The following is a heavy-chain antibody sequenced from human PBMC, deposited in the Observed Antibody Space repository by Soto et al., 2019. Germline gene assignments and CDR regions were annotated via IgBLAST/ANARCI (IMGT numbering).Heavy chain of an antibody. D-gene: IGHD6-13*01. CDR2: MNPINGAT. CDR3: GRGPSPRAPAGGTPYYYAVDV. CDR1: GYDFTAYD. Sequence: GASVKVSYKASGYDFTAYDINWVRQASGQGLEWMGWMNPINGATGSARRFQGRVSMTRNTATGTAYLELTSLRSDDSAVYYCGRGPSPRAPAGGTPYYYAVDVWGQGXTVTVSS. V-gene: IGHV1-8*02. J-gene: IGHJ6*02.